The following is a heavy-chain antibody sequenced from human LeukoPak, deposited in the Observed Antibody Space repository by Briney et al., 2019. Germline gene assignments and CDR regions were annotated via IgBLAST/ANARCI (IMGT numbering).Heavy chain of an antibody. V-gene: IGHV3-43*02. J-gene: IGHJ5*02. CDR3: AKDPATRDGHGAWFDP. CDR1: GFTFDDYA. Sequence: GGSLRLSCAASGFTFDDYAIHWVRQAPGKGLEWVSLISGDGGSTYYADSVKGRFTISRDNSKSSLYLQMNSLRTEDTALYYCAKDPATRDGHGAWFDPWGQGTLVTVSS. CDR2: ISGDGGST. D-gene: IGHD5-24*01.